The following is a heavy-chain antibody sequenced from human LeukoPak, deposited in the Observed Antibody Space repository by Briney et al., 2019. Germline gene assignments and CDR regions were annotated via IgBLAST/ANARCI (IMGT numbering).Heavy chain of an antibody. CDR3: ASEAYYYDSSGYYKY. Sequence: PSETLSLTCAVYGGSFSGYYWSWIRQPPGKGLEWIGEINHSGSTNYSPSLKSRVTMSVDTSKNQFSLKLSSVTAADTAVYYCASEAYYYDSSGYYKYWGQGTLVTVSS. V-gene: IGHV4-34*01. D-gene: IGHD3-22*01. CDR2: INHSGST. J-gene: IGHJ4*02. CDR1: GGSFSGYY.